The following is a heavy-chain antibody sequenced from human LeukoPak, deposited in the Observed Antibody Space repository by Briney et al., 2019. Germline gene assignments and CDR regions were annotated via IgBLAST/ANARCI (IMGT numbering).Heavy chain of an antibody. J-gene: IGHJ4*02. D-gene: IGHD3-10*01. V-gene: IGHV3-74*01. CDR1: GFTFSSYV. Sequence: GRSLRLSCAASGFTFSSYVMHWVRQAPGKGLVWVSRIDTDGRTTNYADSVKGRFTIYRDNVQNTLFLQMNSLTVEDTAVYYCARDVAGARSYWGQGALVTVSS. CDR3: ARDVAGARSY. CDR2: IDTDGRTT.